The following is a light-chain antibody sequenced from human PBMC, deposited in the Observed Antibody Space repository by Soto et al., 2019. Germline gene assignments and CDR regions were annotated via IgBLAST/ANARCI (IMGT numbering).Light chain of an antibody. CDR2: GNN. V-gene: IGLV1-40*01. Sequence: QAVVTQPPSVSGAPGQRVTISCTGSSSNIGAGYDVHWYQQLPGTAPKLLIYGNNYRPSGVPDRFSGSKSGTSASLAITGLQAEDEAAYYCQSHDSSLSGSVFGGGTKLTVL. J-gene: IGLJ2*01. CDR1: SSNIGAGYD. CDR3: QSHDSSLSGSV.